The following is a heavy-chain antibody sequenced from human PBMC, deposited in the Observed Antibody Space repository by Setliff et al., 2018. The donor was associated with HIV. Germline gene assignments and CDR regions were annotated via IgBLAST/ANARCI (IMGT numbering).Heavy chain of an antibody. CDR3: ARVVYTYYYMDV. J-gene: IGHJ6*03. V-gene: IGHV4-31*02. CDR2: IYYSGST. D-gene: IGHD4-4*01. Sequence: PSETLSLTCTVSGASISRGNYYWTWIRQRPGKGLEWIAFIYYSGSTCYSPSLKSRLMISVDTSKNRFSLNMTSVTAADTAVYFCARVVYTYYYMDVWGKGTTVTVSS. CDR1: GASISRGNYY.